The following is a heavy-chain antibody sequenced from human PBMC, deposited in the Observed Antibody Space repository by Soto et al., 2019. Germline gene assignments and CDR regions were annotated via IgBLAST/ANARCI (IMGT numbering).Heavy chain of an antibody. J-gene: IGHJ4*02. V-gene: IGHV3-73*01. D-gene: IGHD1-1*01. CDR3: SRVGSTTYPFDS. CDR1: GFPFSDSA. Sequence: AGSLRLSCAASGFPFSDSALHWVRQASGKGLEWVGRIRNKPNNYATSYAASVKGRFTISRDESKNTAYLQMNSLKSEDSAVYYCSRVGSTTYPFDSWGQGVLVTVSS. CDR2: IRNKPNNYAT.